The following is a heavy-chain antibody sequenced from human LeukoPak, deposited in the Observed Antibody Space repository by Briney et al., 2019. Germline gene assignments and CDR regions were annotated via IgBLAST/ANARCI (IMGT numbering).Heavy chain of an antibody. CDR1: GGSFTGYY. CDR3: AGDHYLALKD. Sequence: SETLSLTCAVYGGSFTGYYWSWIRQPPGKGLEWIGEISPSGSTNYNPSLKSRATISTDTSENQSSLKMNSVTAADTAVYYCAGDHYLALKDWGHGILVTVSS. V-gene: IGHV4-34*01. CDR2: ISPSGST. D-gene: IGHD1-14*01. J-gene: IGHJ4*01.